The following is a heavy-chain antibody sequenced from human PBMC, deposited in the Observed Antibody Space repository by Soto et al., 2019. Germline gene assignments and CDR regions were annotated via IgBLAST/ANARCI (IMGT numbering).Heavy chain of an antibody. CDR3: AKDLGRSSGWPLDY. CDR1: GFTVSSYA. D-gene: IGHD6-19*01. J-gene: IGHJ4*02. V-gene: IGHV3-23*01. CDR2: INRSGGST. Sequence: GGSLRLSCAPCGFTVSSYAWSWVRQTPGKGLDWVSTINRSGGSTYYADSVKGRFTISRDNSKNTLFLEMSSLRAEDTAVYYCAKDLGRSSGWPLDYWRQGTLVTVSS.